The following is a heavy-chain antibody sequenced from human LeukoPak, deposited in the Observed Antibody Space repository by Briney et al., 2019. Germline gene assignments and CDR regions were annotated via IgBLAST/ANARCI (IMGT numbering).Heavy chain of an antibody. V-gene: IGHV3-23*01. D-gene: IGHD3-16*01. CDR3: AKGRSDSWTGDDWFDP. CDR1: GFTFSSYV. CDR2: ISGSGGST. J-gene: IGHJ5*02. Sequence: PGGSLRLSCAASGFTFSSYVMHWVRQAPGKGLEWVSAISGSGGSTYYADSVKGRFTISRDNAKNFLYLQMNSLRAEDTALYYCAKGRSDSWTGDDWFDPWGQGALVTVSS.